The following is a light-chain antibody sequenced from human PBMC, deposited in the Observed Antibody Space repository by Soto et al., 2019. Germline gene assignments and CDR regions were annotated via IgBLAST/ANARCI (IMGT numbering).Light chain of an antibody. CDR2: AAS. CDR3: HQNFSSSRT. Sequence: TQITQSTSSLSAYVGDRVSVTCRASEGISSYLNWYQLKPGTAPKLLIYAASTLQSGVPPRFSGSGSGKDFTLTIGALQPDDFATYYCHQNFSSSRTFGQGTKVDIK. CDR1: EGISSY. V-gene: IGKV1-39*01. J-gene: IGKJ1*01.